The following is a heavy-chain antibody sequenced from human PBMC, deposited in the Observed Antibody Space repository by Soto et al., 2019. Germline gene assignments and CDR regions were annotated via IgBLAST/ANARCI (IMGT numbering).Heavy chain of an antibody. J-gene: IGHJ2*01. D-gene: IGHD4-17*01. CDR3: ARNYGDYSPYWYFDL. CDR1: GGSISSGGYY. Sequence: SETLSLTCTVSGGSISSGGYYWSWIRQHPGKGLEWIGYIYYSGSTYYNPSLKSRVTISVDTSKNQFSLKLSSVTAADTAVYYCARNYGDYSPYWYFDLWGRGTLVTVSS. CDR2: IYYSGST. V-gene: IGHV4-31*03.